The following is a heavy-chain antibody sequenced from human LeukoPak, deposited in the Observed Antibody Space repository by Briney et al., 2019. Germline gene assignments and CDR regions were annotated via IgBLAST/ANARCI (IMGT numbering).Heavy chain of an antibody. J-gene: IGHJ6*02. CDR3: ARVLVLTDDYYYFGMDV. CDR2: INHSGST. V-gene: IGHV4-34*01. D-gene: IGHD2-15*01. CDR1: GGSFRGVD. Sequence: DTLFLTCCVCGGSFRGVDWSGIRHPPGKGLEWIGEINHSGSTNYNPSLKSRVTISVDTSKDQFSMKLSSVTAADTAVYYCARVLVLTDDYYYFGMDVWGQGTTVTVSS.